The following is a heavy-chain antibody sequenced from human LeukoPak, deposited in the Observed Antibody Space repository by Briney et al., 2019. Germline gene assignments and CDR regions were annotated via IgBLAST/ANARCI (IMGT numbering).Heavy chain of an antibody. J-gene: IGHJ4*02. Sequence: PGGSLRLSCAASGFTVSSNYMSWVRQAPGKGLEWVSVIYSGGDTYYADSVKGRFTVSRDNSKNTLYLQMNSLRAEDTVAYYCAREVEYSSGCLANWGQGTLVTVSS. CDR1: GFTVSSNY. D-gene: IGHD6-19*01. V-gene: IGHV3-66*02. CDR2: IYSGGDT. CDR3: AREVEYSSGCLAN.